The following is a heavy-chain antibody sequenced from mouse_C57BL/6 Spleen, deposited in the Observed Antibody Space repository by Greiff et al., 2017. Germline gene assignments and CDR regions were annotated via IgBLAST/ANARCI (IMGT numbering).Heavy chain of an antibody. D-gene: IGHD1-1*01. CDR3: ASSYYGSSYFDD. CDR1: GYSITSGYY. Sequence: EVKLVESGPGLVKPSQSLSLTCSVTGYSITSGYYWNWIRQFPGNKLEWMGYISYDGSNNYNPSLKNRISITRDTSKNQFFLKLNSVTTEDTATYYCASSYYGSSYFDDWGQGTTLTVSS. V-gene: IGHV3-6*01. CDR2: ISYDGSN. J-gene: IGHJ2*01.